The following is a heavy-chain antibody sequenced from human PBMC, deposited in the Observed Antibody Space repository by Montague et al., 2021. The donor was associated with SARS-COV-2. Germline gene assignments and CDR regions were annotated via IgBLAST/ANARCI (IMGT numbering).Heavy chain of an antibody. CDR2: IFYRGNT. V-gene: IGHV4-39*01. J-gene: IGHJ5*02. CDR1: GGSINNTSYY. CDR3: ARLTTSGSIA. Sequence: SEILSLTCTVSGGSINNTSYYWGWIRQPPGKGLEWIGSIFYRGNTHYNASLKSRVTVSVDTSKNQFSLNLTSVTAADTTLYYCARLTTSGSIAWGQGTLVTVSS. D-gene: IGHD6-19*01.